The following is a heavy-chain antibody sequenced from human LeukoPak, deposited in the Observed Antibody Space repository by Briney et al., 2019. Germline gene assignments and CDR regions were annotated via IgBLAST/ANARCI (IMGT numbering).Heavy chain of an antibody. Sequence: PSETLSLTCSVSGGSISTTNYYWGWIRQPPGKGLEWIGSIYYSGDTYYNSSLESRVTISVDTSKNQFSLELSSVTAADTAMYYCARFESSGYYPFDYWGQGTLVTVSS. CDR3: ARFESSGYYPFDY. D-gene: IGHD3-22*01. CDR2: IYYSGDT. CDR1: GGSISTTNYY. J-gene: IGHJ4*02. V-gene: IGHV4-39*07.